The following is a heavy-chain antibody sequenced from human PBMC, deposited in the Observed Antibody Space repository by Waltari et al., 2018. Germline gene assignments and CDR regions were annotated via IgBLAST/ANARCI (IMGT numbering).Heavy chain of an antibody. CDR1: GFTFSSYW. V-gene: IGHV3-7*01. CDR3: ARVLRTVTTTPFDY. J-gene: IGHJ4*02. CDR2: IKQDGSEK. D-gene: IGHD4-17*01. Sequence: EVQLVESGGGLVQPGGSLRLSCAASGFTFSSYWMRWVRQAPGKGLEWVANIKQDGSEKYYVDSVKGRFTISRDNAKNSLYLQMNSLRAEDTAVYYCARVLRTVTTTPFDYWGQGTLVTVSS.